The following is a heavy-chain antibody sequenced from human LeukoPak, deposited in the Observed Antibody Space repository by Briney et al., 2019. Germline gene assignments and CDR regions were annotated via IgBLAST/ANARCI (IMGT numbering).Heavy chain of an antibody. D-gene: IGHD3-9*01. CDR1: GFTFSSYW. Sequence: PGGSLRLSCAASGFTFSSYWMSWVRQAPGKGLEWVANIKQDGSEKYYVDSVKGRFTISRDNAKNSLYLQMNSLRAEDTAVYYCARDLDDILTGYYPSYYFDYWGQGTLVTVSS. V-gene: IGHV3-7*01. CDR3: ARDLDDILTGYYPSYYFDY. CDR2: IKQDGSEK. J-gene: IGHJ4*02.